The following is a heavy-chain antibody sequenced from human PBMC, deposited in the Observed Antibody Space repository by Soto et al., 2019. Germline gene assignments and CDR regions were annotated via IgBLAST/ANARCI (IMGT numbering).Heavy chain of an antibody. D-gene: IGHD6-13*01. CDR3: ARSSRGASRSWYQSPLVFDY. V-gene: IGHV4-30-2*01. CDR2: IYHSGST. CDR1: GGSISSGGYS. J-gene: IGHJ4*02. Sequence: TLSLTCAVSGGSISSGGYSWSWIRQPPGKGLEWIGYIYHSGSTYYNPSLKSRVTISVDRSKNQFSLKLSSVTAADTAVYYCARSSRGASRSWYQSPLVFDYWGQGTLVTVSS.